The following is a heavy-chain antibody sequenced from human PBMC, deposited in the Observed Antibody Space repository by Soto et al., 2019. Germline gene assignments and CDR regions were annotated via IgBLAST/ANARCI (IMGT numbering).Heavy chain of an antibody. CDR3: ARVSSSSLLSNYFDY. CDR1: GGTFSSYT. J-gene: IGHJ4*02. D-gene: IGHD6-6*01. CDR2: IIPILGIA. Sequence: SVKVSCKASGGTFSSYTISWVRQAPGQGLEWMGRIIPILGIANYAQKFQGRVTITADKSTSTAYMELSSLRSEDTAVYYCARVSSSSLLSNYFDYWGQGTLVTVSS. V-gene: IGHV1-69*02.